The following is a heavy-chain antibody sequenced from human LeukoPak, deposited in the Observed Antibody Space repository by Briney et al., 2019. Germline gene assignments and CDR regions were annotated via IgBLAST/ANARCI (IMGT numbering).Heavy chain of an antibody. D-gene: IGHD2/OR15-2a*01. Sequence: PGGSLRLSCAASGFTFSSYSMNWVRQAPGKGLEWVSSISSSSSYIYYADSVKGRFTISRDNAKNSLYLQMNSLRAEDTAVYYCARGDPLRFLPSEEAMDVWGKGTTVTVSS. CDR1: GFTFSSYS. CDR2: ISSSSSYI. J-gene: IGHJ6*03. V-gene: IGHV3-21*01. CDR3: ARGDPLRFLPSEEAMDV.